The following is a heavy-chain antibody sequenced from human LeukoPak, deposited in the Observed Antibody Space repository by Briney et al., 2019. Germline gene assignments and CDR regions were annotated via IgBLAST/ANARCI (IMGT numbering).Heavy chain of an antibody. CDR2: IIPIFGTA. Sequence: ASVKVSCKASGGTLNRDAITWVRQAPGQGLEWMGGIIPIFGTANYAQKFQGRVTITTDESTSTAYMELSSLRSEDTAVYYCARDESLGSHSSGYYYHKDAFDIWGQGTMVTVSS. CDR3: ARDESLGSHSSGYYYHKDAFDI. J-gene: IGHJ3*02. V-gene: IGHV1-69*05. D-gene: IGHD3-22*01. CDR1: GGTLNRDA.